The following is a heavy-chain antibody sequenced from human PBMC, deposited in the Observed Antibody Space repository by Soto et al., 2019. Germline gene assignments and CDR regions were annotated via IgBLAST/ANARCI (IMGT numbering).Heavy chain of an antibody. Sequence: GGSLRLSCAASGFTFSSYAMHWVRQAPGKGLEWVAVISYDGSNKHYADSVKGRFTISRDNSKNTLYLQMNSLRAEDTAVYYCARVFSRDGYNWFDYWGQGTLVTVSS. V-gene: IGHV3-30-3*01. D-gene: IGHD5-12*01. CDR1: GFTFSSYA. J-gene: IGHJ4*02. CDR3: ARVFSRDGYNWFDY. CDR2: ISYDGSNK.